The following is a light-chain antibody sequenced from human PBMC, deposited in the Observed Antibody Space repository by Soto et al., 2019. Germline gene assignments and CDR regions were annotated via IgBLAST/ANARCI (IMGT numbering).Light chain of an antibody. V-gene: IGLV1-44*01. Sequence: QSVLTQPPSASGTPGQRVTISCSGSSSNIGSNTVIWYQQLPGTAPKLLIYSYNQRPSGVPDRFSGSKSGTSASLAISGLQSEEEADYYCAAWDDSLNGVVFGGGTKLTVL. J-gene: IGLJ2*01. CDR1: SSNIGSNT. CDR3: AAWDDSLNGVV. CDR2: SYN.